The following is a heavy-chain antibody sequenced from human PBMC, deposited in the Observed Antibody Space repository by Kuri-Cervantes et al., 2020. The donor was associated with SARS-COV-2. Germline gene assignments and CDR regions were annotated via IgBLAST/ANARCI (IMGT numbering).Heavy chain of an antibody. CDR1: GFSLSTSGMC. CDR3: VRIRAATVIADY. CDR2: IDWDDDE. V-gene: IGHV2-70*11. J-gene: IGHJ4*02. D-gene: IGHD4-11*01. Sequence: SGPTLVKPTQTLTLTCTFSGFSLSTSGMCVSWIRQPPGKALEWLARIDWDDDEYYSTSLNTRLSISKDTSKDQVVLTMTNMDPVDTATYYCVRIRAATVIADYWGQGTLVTVSS.